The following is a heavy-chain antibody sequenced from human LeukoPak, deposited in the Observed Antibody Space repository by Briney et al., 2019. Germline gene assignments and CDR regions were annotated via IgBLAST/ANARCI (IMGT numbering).Heavy chain of an antibody. V-gene: IGHV3-23*01. J-gene: IGHJ4*02. Sequence: WGSLRLSWAASGFRFTSNTMNWVRQAPGKGLEWVSGISGSGDRTYYADFVKGRVTISRDNSRNTLYLQMSSLRADDTAVYYCAILGGGMAYWGQGTLVAVSS. CDR3: AILGGGMAY. CDR1: GFRFTSNT. D-gene: IGHD3-16*01. CDR2: ISGSGDRT.